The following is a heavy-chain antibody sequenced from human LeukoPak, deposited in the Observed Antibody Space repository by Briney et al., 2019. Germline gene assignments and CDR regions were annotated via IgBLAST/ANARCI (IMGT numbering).Heavy chain of an antibody. CDR2: ISSSSSYI. D-gene: IGHD2-2*01. V-gene: IGHV3-21*01. CDR1: GFTFSSYS. J-gene: IGHJ5*02. Sequence: GGSLRLSCAASGFTFSSYSMNWVRQAPGKGLEWVSSISSSSSYIYYADSVKGRFTISRDNAKNSLYLQMNSLRAEDTAVYYCARLYRYCSSTSCYSDRFDPWGQGTLVTVSS. CDR3: ARLYRYCSSTSCYSDRFDP.